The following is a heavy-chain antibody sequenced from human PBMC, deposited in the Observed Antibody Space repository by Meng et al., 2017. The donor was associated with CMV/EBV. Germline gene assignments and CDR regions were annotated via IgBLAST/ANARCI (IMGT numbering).Heavy chain of an antibody. CDR3: AKVGAAAGSYESPFGY. CDR1: GFTFSSYA. J-gene: IGHJ4*02. D-gene: IGHD1-26*01. Sequence: GESLKISCAASGFTFSSYAMSWVRQAPGKGLEWVSAISGSGGSTYYADSVKGRFTISRDNSKNTLYLQMNSLRAEDTAVYYCAKVGAAAGSYESPFGYWGQGTLVTVSS. V-gene: IGHV3-23*01. CDR2: ISGSGGST.